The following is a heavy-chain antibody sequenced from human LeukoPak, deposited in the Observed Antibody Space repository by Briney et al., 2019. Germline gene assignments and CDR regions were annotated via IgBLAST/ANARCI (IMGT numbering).Heavy chain of an antibody. V-gene: IGHV1-2*02. Sequence: GASVKVSCKASGYTFTGYYMHWVRQAPGQGLEWMGWINPNSGGTNYAQKFQGRVTMTRDTSISTAYMELSRLRSDDTAVYYCARDPGDEWELRFDYWGQGTLVTVPS. CDR2: INPNSGGT. CDR3: ARDPGDEWELRFDY. J-gene: IGHJ4*02. D-gene: IGHD1-26*01. CDR1: GYTFTGYY.